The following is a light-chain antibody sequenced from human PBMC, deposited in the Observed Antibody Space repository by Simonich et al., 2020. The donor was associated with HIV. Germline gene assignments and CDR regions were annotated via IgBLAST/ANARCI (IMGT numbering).Light chain of an antibody. J-gene: IGKJ1*01. V-gene: IGKV1-5*03. CDR2: KAS. CDR1: QAISSW. Sequence: DIQMTQSPSTLSASVGDRVTITCRPIQAISSWLAWYQQKPGKAPKFLIYKASSLKSGVPSRFSGSGSGTKFTLTISSLQPDDFATYYCQQYNFPFGQGTKVEI. CDR3: QQYNFP.